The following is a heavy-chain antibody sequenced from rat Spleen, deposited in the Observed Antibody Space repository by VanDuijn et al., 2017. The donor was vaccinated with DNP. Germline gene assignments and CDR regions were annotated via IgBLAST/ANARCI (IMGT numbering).Heavy chain of an antibody. Sequence: EVQLVESDGGLVQPGRSLKLSCAASGFTFSDYYMAWVRQAPTKGLEWVATISYDGSSTYYRDSVKGRFTISRDNAKSTLYLQIDSLRSEDTANYYCARHNYCFDYWGQGVMVTVSS. J-gene: IGHJ2*01. CDR3: ARHNYCFDY. CDR2: ISYDGSST. CDR1: GFTFSDYY. D-gene: IGHD1-11*01. V-gene: IGHV5-29*01.